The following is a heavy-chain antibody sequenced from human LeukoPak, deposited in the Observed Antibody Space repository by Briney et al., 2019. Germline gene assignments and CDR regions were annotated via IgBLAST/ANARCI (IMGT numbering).Heavy chain of an antibody. V-gene: IGHV3-21*01. Sequence: GGSLRLSCAASGFTFSSYSMNWVRQAPGKGLEWVSSISSSSSYIYYADSVKGRFTISRDNAKNSPYLQMNSLRAEDTAVYYCARGDSSGYLYYFDYWGQGTLVTVSS. D-gene: IGHD3-22*01. CDR2: ISSSSSYI. CDR1: GFTFSSYS. CDR3: ARGDSSGYLYYFDY. J-gene: IGHJ4*02.